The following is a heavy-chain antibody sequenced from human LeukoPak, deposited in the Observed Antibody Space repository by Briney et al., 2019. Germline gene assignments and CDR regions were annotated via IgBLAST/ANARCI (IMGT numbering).Heavy chain of an antibody. V-gene: IGHV4-39*07. CDR1: GGSISSSSYY. D-gene: IGHD5-24*01. J-gene: IGHJ6*03. CDR2: IYYSGST. CDR3: ARGIRDGYNRYPLVFFYYYMDV. Sequence: KPSETLSLTCTVSGGSISSSSYYWGWIRQPPGKGLEWIGSIYYSGSTYYNPSLKSRVTMSVDTSKNQFSLKLSSVTAADTAVYYCARGIRDGYNRYPLVFFYYYMDVWGKGTTVTISS.